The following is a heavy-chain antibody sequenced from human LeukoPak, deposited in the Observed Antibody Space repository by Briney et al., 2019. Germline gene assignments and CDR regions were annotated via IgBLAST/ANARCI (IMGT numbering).Heavy chain of an antibody. V-gene: IGHV4-39*01. Sequence: PSETLSLTCTVSGGSISSSTYSWTWIRQPPGKGLEWIGSIHYDGNTYYKPSLKSRVTISVDTSKIQFSLRLSSATAADMATYYCARHSLNNYGSYYWGRGTLVTVSS. CDR2: IHYDGNT. J-gene: IGHJ4*02. D-gene: IGHD5-24*01. CDR3: ARHSLNNYGSYY. CDR1: GGSISSSTYS.